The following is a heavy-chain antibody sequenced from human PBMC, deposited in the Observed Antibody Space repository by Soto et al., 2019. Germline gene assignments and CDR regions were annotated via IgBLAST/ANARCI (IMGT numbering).Heavy chain of an antibody. CDR3: ARAGAGTDYYYMDV. CDR2: INHSGST. CDR1: GGSFSGYY. J-gene: IGHJ6*03. V-gene: IGHV4-34*01. D-gene: IGHD6-13*01. Sequence: SETLSLTCAVYGGSFSGYYWSWIRQPPGKGLEWIGEINHSGSTNYNPSLKSRVTISVDTSKNQFSLKLSSVTAADTAVYYCARAGAGTDYYYMDVWGKGTTVTVSS.